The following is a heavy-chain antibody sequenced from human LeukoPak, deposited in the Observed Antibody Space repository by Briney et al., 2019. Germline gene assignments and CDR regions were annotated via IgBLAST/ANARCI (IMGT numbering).Heavy chain of an antibody. V-gene: IGHV1-2*02. Sequence: ASVKVSCKASGYTFTGYYMHWVRQAPGQGLEWMGLINPNSGGTNYAQKFQGRVTMTRDTSISTAYMELSRLRSDDTAVYYCARDLFDADTAMVWGDYWCQGTLVTVSS. D-gene: IGHD5-18*01. CDR1: GYTFTGYY. CDR2: INPNSGGT. J-gene: IGHJ4*02. CDR3: ARDLFDADTAMVWGDY.